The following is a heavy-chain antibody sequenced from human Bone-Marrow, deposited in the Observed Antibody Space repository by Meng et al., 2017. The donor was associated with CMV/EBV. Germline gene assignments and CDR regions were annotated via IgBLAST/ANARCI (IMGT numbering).Heavy chain of an antibody. D-gene: IGHD6-19*01. CDR3: AKDLPKYSSGQRAAFDY. V-gene: IGHV3-30*02. CDR2: IRYDGSNK. CDR1: GFTFSSYG. Sequence: GESLKISCAASGFTFSSYGMHWVRQAPGKGLEWVAFIRYDGSNKYYADSVKGRFTISRDNSKNTLYLQMNSLRAEDTAVYYCAKDLPKYSSGQRAAFDYWGQGPLVTVPS. J-gene: IGHJ4*02.